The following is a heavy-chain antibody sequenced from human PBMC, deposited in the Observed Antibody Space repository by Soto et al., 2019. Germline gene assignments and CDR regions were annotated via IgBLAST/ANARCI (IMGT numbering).Heavy chain of an antibody. J-gene: IGHJ6*02. CDR2: IIPIFGTA. CDR1: GGTFSSYA. D-gene: IGHD3-3*01. CDR3: ARDGFANMELGVVIILADDYYYGMDV. Sequence: SVKVSCKASGGTFSSYAISWVRQAPGQGLEWMGGIIPIFGTANYAQKFQGRVTITADESTSTAYMELSSLRSEDTAVYYCARDGFANMELGVVIILADDYYYGMDVWGQGTTVTVS. V-gene: IGHV1-69*13.